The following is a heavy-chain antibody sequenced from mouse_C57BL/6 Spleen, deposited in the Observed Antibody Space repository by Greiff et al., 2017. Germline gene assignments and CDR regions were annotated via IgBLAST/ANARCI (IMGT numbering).Heavy chain of an antibody. Sequence: QVQLQQPGAELVRPGTSVKLSCKASGYTFTSYWMHWVKQRPGQGLEWIGVIDPSDSYTNYNQKFKGKATLTVDTSSSTAYMQLSSLTSEDAAVYYCAKASSGYVLAYWGQGTLVTVSA. CDR3: AKASSGYVLAY. CDR1: GYTFTSYW. V-gene: IGHV1-59*01. D-gene: IGHD3-2*02. CDR2: IDPSDSYT. J-gene: IGHJ3*01.